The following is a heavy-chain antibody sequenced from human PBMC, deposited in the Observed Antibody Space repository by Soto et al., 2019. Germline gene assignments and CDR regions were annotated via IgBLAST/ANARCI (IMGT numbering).Heavy chain of an antibody. V-gene: IGHV1-8*01. CDR3: ARGAVGVAVAGTSHWFDP. J-gene: IGHJ5*02. CDR1: GYTFTSYD. Sequence: QVQLVQSGAEVKKPGASVKVSCKASGYTFTSYDINWVRQATGQGLEWMGWMNPNSGNTGYAQKFQGRVTMTRNTAISTASMELSSLRSEDTAVYYCARGAVGVAVAGTSHWFDPWGQGTLVTVSS. D-gene: IGHD6-19*01. CDR2: MNPNSGNT.